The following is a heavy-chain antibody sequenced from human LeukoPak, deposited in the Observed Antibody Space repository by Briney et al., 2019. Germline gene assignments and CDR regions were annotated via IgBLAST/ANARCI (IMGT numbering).Heavy chain of an antibody. CDR3: ARALYSSSSGGY. J-gene: IGHJ4*02. CDR1: GYTFTGHH. CDR2: INSKSGGT. D-gene: IGHD6-6*01. V-gene: IGHV1-2*02. Sequence: ASVKVSCKTSGYTFTGHHLHWVRQAPGQGLEWMGWINSKSGGTNYAQKFQGRVTMTRDMSTSTVYMELSSLRSEDTAVYYCARALYSSSSGGYWGQGTLVTVSS.